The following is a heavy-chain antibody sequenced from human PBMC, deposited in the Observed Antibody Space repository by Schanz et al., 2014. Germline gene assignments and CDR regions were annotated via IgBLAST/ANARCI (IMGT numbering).Heavy chain of an antibody. CDR1: GFTFSSYG. V-gene: IGHV3-33*01. CDR3: ARVRRRIATPSTPSFRNYYYYAMDV. D-gene: IGHD6-13*01. CDR2: IWSDGSGK. Sequence: QVQLVESGGGVVQFGRSLRLSCVASGFTFSSYGMHWVRQAPGKGLEWVAVIWSDGSGKYYADSVKGRFTISRDSPKNTLYLQMNSLRAEDTSVYFCARVRRRIATPSTPSFRNYYYYAMDVWGQGTTVTVSS. J-gene: IGHJ6*02.